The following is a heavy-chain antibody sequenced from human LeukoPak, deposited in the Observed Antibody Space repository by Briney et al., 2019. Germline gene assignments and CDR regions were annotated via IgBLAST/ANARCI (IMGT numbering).Heavy chain of an antibody. D-gene: IGHD2-15*01. V-gene: IGHV1-69*06. J-gene: IGHJ5*02. Sequence: SVKVSCKASGGTFSSYAISWVRQPPGQGLEWMGGIIPIFGTANYAQKFQGRVTITADKSTSTAYMELSSLRSEDTAVYYCAREARVAATHYWFDPWGQGTLVTVSS. CDR3: AREARVAATHYWFDP. CDR2: IIPIFGTA. CDR1: GGTFSSYA.